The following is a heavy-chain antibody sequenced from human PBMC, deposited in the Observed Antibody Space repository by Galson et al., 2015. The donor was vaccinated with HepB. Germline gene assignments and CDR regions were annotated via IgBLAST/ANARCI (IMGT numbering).Heavy chain of an antibody. CDR2: IIPIFGSA. CDR1: GGTFSTYT. CDR3: ARQYDTSGYYPY. Sequence: SCKASGGTFSTYTLSWVRQAPGQGLEWMGGIIPIFGSANYAQKFQGRVTITADESTSTTYMELRRLRSEDTAVYYCARQYDTSGYYPYWGQGTLVTVSS. J-gene: IGHJ4*02. D-gene: IGHD3-22*01. V-gene: IGHV1-69*01.